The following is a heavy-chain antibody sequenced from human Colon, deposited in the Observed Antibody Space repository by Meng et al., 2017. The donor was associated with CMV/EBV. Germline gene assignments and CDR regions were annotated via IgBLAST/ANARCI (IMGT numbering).Heavy chain of an antibody. CDR1: GFNFSRHI. V-gene: IGHV3-21*01. Sequence: GESLKISCAASGFNFSRHIMNWVRQAPGKGLEWVSSISSSSSYIYYVDSVLGRFTISRDNAKNSLYLQMNSLRAEDTAVYYCARDSLQSTSSLDYWGQGTLVTVSS. J-gene: IGHJ4*02. CDR3: ARDSLQSTSSLDY. CDR2: ISSSSSYI. D-gene: IGHD6-6*01.